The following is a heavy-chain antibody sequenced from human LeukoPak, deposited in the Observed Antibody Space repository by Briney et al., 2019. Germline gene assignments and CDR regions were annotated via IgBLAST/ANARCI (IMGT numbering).Heavy chain of an antibody. D-gene: IGHD5-12*01. CDR3: ARDPDIVATTNFDY. CDR2: IIPILGIA. CDR1: GGTFSSYA. V-gene: IGHV1-69*04. Sequence: GASVKVSCKASGGTFSSYAISWVRQAPGQGLEWMGRIIPILGIANYAQKFQGRVTITADKSTSTAHMELSSLRSEDTAVYYCARDPDIVATTNFDYWGQGTLVTVSS. J-gene: IGHJ4*02.